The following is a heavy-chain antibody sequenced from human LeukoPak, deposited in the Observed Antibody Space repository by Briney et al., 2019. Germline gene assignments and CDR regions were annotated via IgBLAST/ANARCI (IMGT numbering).Heavy chain of an antibody. V-gene: IGHV4-39*07. J-gene: IGHJ4*02. Sequence: PSETLSLTCTISGGSISSSSYYWGWIRQPPGKGLEWIGSIYYSGSTNYNPSLKSRVTISVDTSKNQFSLKLSSVTAADTAVYYCARGGARTTMLINYWGQGTLVTVSS. CDR3: ARGGARTTMLINY. CDR2: IYYSGST. D-gene: IGHD3-16*01. CDR1: GGSISSSSYY.